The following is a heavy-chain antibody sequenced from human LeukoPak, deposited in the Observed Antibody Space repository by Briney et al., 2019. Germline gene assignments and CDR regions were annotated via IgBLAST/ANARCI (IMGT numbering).Heavy chain of an antibody. D-gene: IGHD2-8*01. CDR3: GRRRGMGSLDY. V-gene: IGHV3-7*03. J-gene: IGHJ4*02. CDR1: GFTFSSYW. Sequence: GGSLRLSCAASGFTFSSYWMSWVRQAPGKGLEWVANIKQDGSEKNCVDSVRGRFTISRDNAKNTLYLQMNSLRAEDTAVYYCGRRRGMGSLDYWGQGTLVTVSS. CDR2: IKQDGSEK.